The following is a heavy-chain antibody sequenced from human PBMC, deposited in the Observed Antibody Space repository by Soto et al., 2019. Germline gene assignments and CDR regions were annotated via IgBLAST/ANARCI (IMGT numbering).Heavy chain of an antibody. CDR3: ARDSGSYNLNLYYYYYGMDV. J-gene: IGHJ6*02. CDR1: GGTFSSYA. CDR2: IIPIFGTA. D-gene: IGHD1-26*01. Sequence: SVKVSCKASGGTFSSYAISWVRQAPGQGLEWMGGIIPIFGTANYAQKFQGRVTITADESTSTAYMELSSLRSEDTAVHYCARDSGSYNLNLYYYYYGMDVWGQGTTATVSS. V-gene: IGHV1-69*13.